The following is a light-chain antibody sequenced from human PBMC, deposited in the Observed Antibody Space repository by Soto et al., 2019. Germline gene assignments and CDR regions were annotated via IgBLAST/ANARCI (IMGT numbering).Light chain of an antibody. J-gene: IGLJ2*01. V-gene: IGLV2-14*01. CDR3: SSYTTASTPLV. CDR2: DVS. CDR1: GSDVGGYNY. Sequence: QSVLTQPASVSGSPGQSITISCTGTGSDVGGYNYVSWYQQHPGKAPKVMIYDVSNRPSGVSNRFSGCKSGNTASLTISGLQAEDEADYYCSSYTTASTPLVFGGGTKVTVL.